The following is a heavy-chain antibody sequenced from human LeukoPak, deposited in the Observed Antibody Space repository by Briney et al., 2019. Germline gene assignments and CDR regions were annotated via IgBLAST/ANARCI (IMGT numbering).Heavy chain of an antibody. D-gene: IGHD2-2*01. CDR2: IYPGDSDT. CDR3: ARGRSYCSSTSCYHGAFDY. Sequence: GESLKISCKGSGYSLTSYWIGWVRQMPGKGLEWMGIIYPGDSDTRYSPSFQGQVTISADKSISTAYLQWSSLKASDTAMYYCARGRSYCSSTSCYHGAFDYWGQGTLVTVSS. J-gene: IGHJ4*02. V-gene: IGHV5-51*01. CDR1: GYSLTSYW.